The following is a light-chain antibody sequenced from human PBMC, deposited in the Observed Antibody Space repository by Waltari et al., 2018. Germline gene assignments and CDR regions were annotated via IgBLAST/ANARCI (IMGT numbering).Light chain of an antibody. CDR2: QDT. Sequence: SFELTQPPSVSVSPGQTASITCSGDKLGDKYVCWYQQKPGQSPVVVIYQDTKRPSGIPERISGSNSGNTATLTISGTQAMDEADYYCQAWDSSVVFGGGTKLTVL. CDR3: QAWDSSVV. J-gene: IGLJ3*02. CDR1: KLGDKY. V-gene: IGLV3-1*01.